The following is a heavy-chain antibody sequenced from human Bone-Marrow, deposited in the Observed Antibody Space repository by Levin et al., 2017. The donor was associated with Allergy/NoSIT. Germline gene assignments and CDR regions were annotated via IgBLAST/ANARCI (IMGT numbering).Heavy chain of an antibody. CDR2: ISWNSGSI. D-gene: IGHD3-22*01. J-gene: IGHJ4*02. CDR1: GFTFDHYA. CDR3: AKDTEYYYDSTGYYNY. V-gene: IGHV3-9*01. Sequence: PGGSLRLSCAASGFTFDHYAMHWVRQAPGKGLEWVSGISWNSGSIGYEDSVKGRFTISRDNAKNSLYLQMNSLRPEDTAFYYCAKDTEYYYDSTGYYNYWGQGTLVTVSS.